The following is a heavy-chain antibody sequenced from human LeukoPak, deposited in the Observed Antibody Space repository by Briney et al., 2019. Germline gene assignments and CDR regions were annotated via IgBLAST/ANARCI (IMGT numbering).Heavy chain of an antibody. D-gene: IGHD5-24*01. Sequence: GESPKIPCNGSRYIFCNSCIGWVRHRPGKGLGLGRIIYPGDSDTRYRPSFQGQVAISVDKSISTAYLLCISLKAADSAMYYCAATLSSSRPGDFAYWGQGTLVTVSS. J-gene: IGHJ4*02. CDR3: AATLSSSRPGDFAY. V-gene: IGHV5-51*01. CDR2: IYPGDSDT. CDR1: RYIFCNSC.